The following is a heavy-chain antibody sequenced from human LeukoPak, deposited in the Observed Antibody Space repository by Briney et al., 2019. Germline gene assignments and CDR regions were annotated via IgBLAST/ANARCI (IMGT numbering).Heavy chain of an antibody. CDR1: GYSISSGFY. V-gene: IGHV4-38-2*02. CDR3: ARDQTGTPSWFDP. J-gene: IGHJ5*02. D-gene: IGHD1-1*01. CDR2: VYHGGSS. Sequence: SETLSLTCTVPGYSISSGFYWGWIRQPPGKGLEWIGNVYHGGSSYYNPSLKSRVTISVDTSKNQFSLKLSSVTAADTAVYYCARDQTGTPSWFDPWGQGTLVTVSS.